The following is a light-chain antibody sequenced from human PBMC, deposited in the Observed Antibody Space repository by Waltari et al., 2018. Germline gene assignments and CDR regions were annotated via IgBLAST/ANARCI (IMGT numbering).Light chain of an antibody. CDR3: CSFTSSSTWV. CDR2: DVS. CDR1: TSDLGGYNH. J-gene: IGLJ3*02. V-gene: IGLV2-14*03. Sequence: QSALTQPASVSGSPGQSITISCTGTTSDLGGYNHFSWYQQHPGKAPTLIIFDVSSRPSGVSNRFSGSKSANTASLIISGLQAEDEADYYCCSFTSSSTWVFGGGTKLTVL.